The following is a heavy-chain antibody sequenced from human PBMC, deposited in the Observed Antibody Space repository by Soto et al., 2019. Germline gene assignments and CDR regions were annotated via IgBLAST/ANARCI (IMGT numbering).Heavy chain of an antibody. V-gene: IGHV3-21*01. CDR2: ISSSSSYI. J-gene: IGHJ5*01. Sequence: EVQLVESGGGLVKPGGSLRLSCAASGFTFSDYSMNWVRQAPGKGLEWVSSISSSSSYIYYADSVKGRFTVSRDNAKISLYQKMDRLGDEDAVIYYCASDQRSSTWGDFASWGEGPLAVSS. CDR3: ASDQRSSTWGDFAS. CDR1: GFTFSDYS. D-gene: IGHD6-13*01.